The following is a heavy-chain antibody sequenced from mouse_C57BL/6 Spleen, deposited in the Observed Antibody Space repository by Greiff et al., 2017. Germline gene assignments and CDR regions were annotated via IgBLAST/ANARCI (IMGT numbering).Heavy chain of an antibody. D-gene: IGHD1-1*01. J-gene: IGHJ2*01. CDR1: GYTFTDYY. V-gene: IGHV1-76*01. CDR2: IYPGSGNT. CDR3: ARRDYGSSPYYFDY. Sequence: VQLQQSGAELVRPGASVKLSCKASGYTFTDYYINWVKQRPGQGLEWIARIYPGSGNTYYNEKFKGKATLTAEKSSSTAYMQLSGLTSEDSAVYFCARRDYGSSPYYFDYWGQGTTLTVSS.